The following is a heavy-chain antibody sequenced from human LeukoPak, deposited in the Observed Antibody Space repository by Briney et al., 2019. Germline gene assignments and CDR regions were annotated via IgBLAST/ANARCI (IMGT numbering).Heavy chain of an antibody. J-gene: IGHJ4*01. D-gene: IGHD2-15*01. Sequence: SETLSLTCTVSGGSISSSSYYWGWIRQPPGKGLEWIGYVFSSGSTKYNPSLKSRVTISVDTSKNQFSLKLSSVTAADTAVYCCARAYCSGGSCYSGFDYWGQGTLITVSS. CDR1: GGSISSSSYY. CDR2: VFSSGST. CDR3: ARAYCSGGSCYSGFDY. V-gene: IGHV4-61*05.